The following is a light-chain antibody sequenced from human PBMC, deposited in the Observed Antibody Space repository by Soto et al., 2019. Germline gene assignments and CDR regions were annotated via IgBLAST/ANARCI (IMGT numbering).Light chain of an antibody. CDR3: QDRGNWPLFT. CDR2: SAS. Sequence: EIVLTQSPATLSLSLGERATLSCRASQSLSGYLAWYQQKPGQPPRLLIYSASHRATGIPARFTGSGSGTDFTLTISRLEPEDFAVYYCQDRGNWPLFTFGGGTKVDLK. J-gene: IGKJ4*01. CDR1: QSLSGY. V-gene: IGKV3-11*01.